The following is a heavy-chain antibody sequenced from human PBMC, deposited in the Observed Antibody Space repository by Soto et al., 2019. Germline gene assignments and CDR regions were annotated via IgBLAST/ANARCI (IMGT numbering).Heavy chain of an antibody. Sequence: VGSLRLSCAASGFTFSSYAMSWVRQAPGKGLEWVSGISGSGGTTYYADSVKGRFTISRDNSKNTLYLEMNSLRAEDTAVYYCAKDLGYCSGGSCYPEYFQYWGQGTLVTVSS. D-gene: IGHD2-15*01. CDR1: GFTFSSYA. V-gene: IGHV3-23*01. CDR2: ISGSGGTT. CDR3: AKDLGYCSGGSCYPEYFQY. J-gene: IGHJ1*01.